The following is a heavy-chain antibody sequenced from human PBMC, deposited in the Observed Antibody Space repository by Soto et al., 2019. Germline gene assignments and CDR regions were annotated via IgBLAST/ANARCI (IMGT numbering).Heavy chain of an antibody. CDR1: GFTFSSYA. V-gene: IGHV3-30-3*01. CDR3: ARVGPPDYGKRQRYYYYYGMDV. J-gene: IGHJ6*02. D-gene: IGHD4-17*01. Sequence: QVQLVESGGGVVQPGRSLRLSCAASGFTFSSYAMHWVRQAPGKGLEWVAVISYDGSNKYYPDSVKGRFTISRDNSKNTLYLQMNSLRAEDTAVYYCARVGPPDYGKRQRYYYYYGMDVWGQGTTVTVSS. CDR2: ISYDGSNK.